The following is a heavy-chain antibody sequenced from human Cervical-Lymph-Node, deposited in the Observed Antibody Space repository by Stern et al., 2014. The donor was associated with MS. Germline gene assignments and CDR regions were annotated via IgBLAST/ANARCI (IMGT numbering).Heavy chain of an antibody. CDR3: ARVSTSFDD. Sequence: QVQLQESGPGVVKPSETLSLTCTVSGGSISSYYWSWIRPPPGKGLEVIGYISYDGNTNYNSSLKSRVTISLDTSKKRFFLKLDSVSAADTAVYFCARVSTSFDDWGQGTRVTVSS. V-gene: IGHV4-59*01. CDR2: ISYDGNT. CDR1: GGSISSYY. J-gene: IGHJ4*02.